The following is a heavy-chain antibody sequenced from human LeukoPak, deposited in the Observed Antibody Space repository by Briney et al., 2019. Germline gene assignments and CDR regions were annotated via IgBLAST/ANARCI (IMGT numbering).Heavy chain of an antibody. CDR1: GGSISGGGYS. V-gene: IGHV4-30-2*01. CDR2: IYHSGST. J-gene: IGHJ5*02. Sequence: SETLSLTCAVSGGSISGGGYSWSWIRQPPGKGLEWIGYIYHSGSTYYDPSLKSRVTISVDRSKNQFSLKLSYVTAADTAVYYCARAVFGVVPPRGWFDPWGQGTLVTVSS. D-gene: IGHD3-3*01. CDR3: ARAVFGVVPPRGWFDP.